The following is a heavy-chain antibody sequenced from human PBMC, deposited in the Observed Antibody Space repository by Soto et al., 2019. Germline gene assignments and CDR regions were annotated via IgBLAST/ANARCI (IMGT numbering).Heavy chain of an antibody. CDR3: AKDLPDPGYY. Sequence: EVQLLESGGGLVQPGGSLRLSCAASGFTFSSYAMSWVRQAPGKVLEWVSVISSRGGSTYYADSVKGRFTISIDNSKNTLYLQMNSLRAEDTAVYYCAKDLPDPGYYWGQGTLVTVSS. V-gene: IGHV3-23*01. CDR1: GFTFSSYA. J-gene: IGHJ4*02. CDR2: ISSRGGST.